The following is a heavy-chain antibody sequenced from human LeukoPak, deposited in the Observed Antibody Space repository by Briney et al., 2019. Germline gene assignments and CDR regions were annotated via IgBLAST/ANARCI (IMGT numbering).Heavy chain of an antibody. Sequence: SETLSLTCTVSGGSISSYYWSWIRQPAGKGLEWIGRIYTSGSTNYNPSLKSRVTMSVDMSKNQFSLKLSSVTAADTAVYYCARGSLATVSADAFDIWGQGTMVTVSS. CDR3: ARGSLATVSADAFDI. CDR1: GGSISSYY. CDR2: IYTSGST. V-gene: IGHV4-4*07. D-gene: IGHD4-4*01. J-gene: IGHJ3*02.